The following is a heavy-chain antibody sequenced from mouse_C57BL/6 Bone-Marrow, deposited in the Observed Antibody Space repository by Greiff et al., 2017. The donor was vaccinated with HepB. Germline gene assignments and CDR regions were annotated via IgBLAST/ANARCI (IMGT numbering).Heavy chain of an antibody. CDR2: SRNKANDYTT. CDR1: GFTFSDFY. V-gene: IGHV7-1*01. D-gene: IGHD4-1*02. Sequence: DVKLVESGGGLVQSGRSLRLSCATSGFTFSDFYMEWVRQAPGKGLEWIAASRNKANDYTTEYSASVKGRFIVSRDTSQSILYLQMNALRAEDTAIYYCARDGGTTGPWWYFDVWGTGTTVTVSS. CDR3: ARDGGTTGPWWYFDV. J-gene: IGHJ1*03.